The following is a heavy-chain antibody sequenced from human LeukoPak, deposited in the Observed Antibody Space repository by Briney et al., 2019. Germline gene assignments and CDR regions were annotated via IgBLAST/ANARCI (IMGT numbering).Heavy chain of an antibody. V-gene: IGHV3-7*01. J-gene: IGHJ6*03. Sequence: GSLRLSCAASGFTFSSYWISWVRQAPGKGLEWGANIKQDGSEKYYVDSVKGRFTISRDNAKNSLYLQMNSLRAEDTAVYYCARDGEQYLNSVDYYYMDVWGKGTTVTVSS. CDR2: IKQDGSEK. D-gene: IGHD4-23*01. CDR1: GFTFSSYW. CDR3: ARDGEQYLNSVDYYYMDV.